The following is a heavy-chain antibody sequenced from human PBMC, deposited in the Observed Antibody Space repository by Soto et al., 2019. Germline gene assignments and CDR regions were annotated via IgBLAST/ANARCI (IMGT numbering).Heavy chain of an antibody. Sequence: ASVKVSCKASGYTFTTYYIHWVRQAPGQGLEWMAIINPSSGSAGYAQKFQVRVTVTTDTSTSTVYMELSSLRSDDTAVYYCSRDLSPYWGQGTLVTVSS. J-gene: IGHJ4*02. CDR1: GYTFTTYY. V-gene: IGHV1-46*03. D-gene: IGHD3-16*02. CDR2: INPSSGSA. CDR3: SRDLSPY.